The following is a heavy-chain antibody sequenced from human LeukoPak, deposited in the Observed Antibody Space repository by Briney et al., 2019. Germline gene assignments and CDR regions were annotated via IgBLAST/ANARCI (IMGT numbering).Heavy chain of an antibody. Sequence: ASVKVSCKASGGTFSSYAISWVRQAPGQGLEWMGGIIPIFGTANYAQKFQGRVTITADESTSTAYMELSSLRSEDTAVYYCARDLSGIAVAVWFDPWGQGTLVTVSS. V-gene: IGHV1-69*13. J-gene: IGHJ5*02. CDR3: ARDLSGIAVAVWFDP. D-gene: IGHD6-19*01. CDR2: IIPIFGTA. CDR1: GGTFSSYA.